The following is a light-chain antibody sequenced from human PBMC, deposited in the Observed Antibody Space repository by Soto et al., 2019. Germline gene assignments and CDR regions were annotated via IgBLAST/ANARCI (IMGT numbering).Light chain of an antibody. CDR3: SSYAGSNNFGV. CDR2: EVS. J-gene: IGLJ1*01. Sequence: VLTQPPSASGSPGQSVTISCTGTSSDVGGYNYVSWYQQHPGKAPKLMIYEVSKRPSGVPDRFSGSKSGNTASLTVSGLQAEDEADYYCSSYAGSNNFGVFGTGTKVTVL. V-gene: IGLV2-8*01. CDR1: SSDVGGYNY.